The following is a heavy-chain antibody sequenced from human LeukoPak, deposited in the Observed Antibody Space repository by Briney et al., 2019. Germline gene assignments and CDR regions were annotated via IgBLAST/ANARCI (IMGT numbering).Heavy chain of an antibody. V-gene: IGHV1-69*13. J-gene: IGHJ6*02. Sequence: SVKVSCKASGGTFSIYAISWVRQAPGQGLEWMGGIIPIFGTANYAQKFQGRVTITADESTSTAYMELSSLRSEDTAVYYCARDGRDGYNYNYYYGMDVWGQGTTVTVSS. CDR1: GGTFSIYA. CDR3: ARDGRDGYNYNYYYGMDV. CDR2: IIPIFGTA. D-gene: IGHD5-24*01.